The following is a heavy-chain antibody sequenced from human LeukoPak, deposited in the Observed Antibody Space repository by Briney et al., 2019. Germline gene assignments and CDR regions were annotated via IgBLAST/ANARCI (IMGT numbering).Heavy chain of an antibody. CDR3: ARQRFGQYFDY. CDR2: ISGDSDII. V-gene: IGHV3-11*01. J-gene: IGHJ4*02. CDR1: GFTFSDYY. Sequence: PGGSLRLSCAASGFTFSDYYMSWIRQAPGKGLEWFSYISGDSDIIYYADSVKGRFTISRDNAKKSLYLQMNSLRAEDTAVYYCARQRFGQYFDYWGQGTLVTVSS. D-gene: IGHD3-10*01.